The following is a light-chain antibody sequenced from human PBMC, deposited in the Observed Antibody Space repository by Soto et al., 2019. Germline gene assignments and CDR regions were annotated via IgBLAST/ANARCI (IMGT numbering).Light chain of an antibody. J-gene: IGLJ2*01. CDR1: ISDIGSYHY. CDR3: SSYAGYNNIMV. V-gene: IGLV2-14*01. CDR2: EVT. Sequence: QSVLTQPASVSGSLGQSITISCTGTISDIGSYHYVSWYQHHPGKAPKLIIYEVTNRPSGVSNRFSGSKSGNTASLTISGLQAEDEADYYCSSYAGYNNIMVFGGGTKVTVL.